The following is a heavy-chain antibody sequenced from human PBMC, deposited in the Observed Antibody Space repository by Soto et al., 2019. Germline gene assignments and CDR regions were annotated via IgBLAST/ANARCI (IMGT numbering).Heavy chain of an antibody. J-gene: IGHJ4*02. V-gene: IGHV1-18*01. CDR3: ARDQGDDSSSWDGGLGNNFDY. CDR2: ISAYNGNT. CDR1: GYTFTSYG. Sequence: ASVKVSCKASGYTFTSYGISWVRQAPGQGLEWMGWISAYNGNTNYAQKLQGRVTMTTDTSTSTAYMELRSLRSDDTAVYYCARDQGDDSSSWDGGLGNNFDYWGQGTLVTVSS. D-gene: IGHD6-13*01.